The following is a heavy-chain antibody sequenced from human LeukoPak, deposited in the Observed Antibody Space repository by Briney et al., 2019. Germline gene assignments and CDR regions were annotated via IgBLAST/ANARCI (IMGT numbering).Heavy chain of an antibody. CDR1: GGSFSGYY. D-gene: IGHD3-3*01. J-gene: IGHJ6*02. CDR2: INHSGST. Sequence: SETLSLTCAVYGGSFSGYYWSWIRQPPGKGLEWIGEINHSGSTNYNPSLKSRVTISVDTSKNQFSLKLSSVTAADTAVYYCASRATGYYDFWTAKKKNYYYYYGMDVWGQGTTVTVSS. CDR3: ASRATGYYDFWTAKKKNYYYYYGMDV. V-gene: IGHV4-34*01.